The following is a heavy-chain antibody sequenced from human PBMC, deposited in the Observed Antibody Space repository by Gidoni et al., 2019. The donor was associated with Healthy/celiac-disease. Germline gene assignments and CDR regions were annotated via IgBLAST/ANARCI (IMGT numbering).Heavy chain of an antibody. J-gene: IGHJ3*02. CDR1: GFTFSSYG. Sequence: QVQLVESGGGVVQPGRSLRLPCAASGFTFSSYGMHWVRQAPGKGLEWVAVIWYDGSNKYYADSVKGRFTISRDNSKNTLYLQMNSLRAEDTAVYYCARGADSSSSDAFDIWGQGTMVTVSS. D-gene: IGHD6-6*01. CDR3: ARGADSSSSDAFDI. CDR2: IWYDGSNK. V-gene: IGHV3-33*01.